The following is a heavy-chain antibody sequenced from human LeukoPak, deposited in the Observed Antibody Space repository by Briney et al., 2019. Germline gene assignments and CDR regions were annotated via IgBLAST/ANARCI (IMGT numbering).Heavy chain of an antibody. CDR1: GFTVSSNY. J-gene: IGHJ4*02. Sequence: GGSLRLSCAASGFTVSSNYMSWARQAPGKGLEWVSVIYTGGSANYADSVKGRFTISRDNSRNTVYLLMNSLRVEDTAVYYCAREAERPGYSSGLGFDYWGQGILVTVSS. CDR2: IYTGGSA. CDR3: AREAERPGYSSGLGFDY. V-gene: IGHV3-66*01. D-gene: IGHD6-19*01.